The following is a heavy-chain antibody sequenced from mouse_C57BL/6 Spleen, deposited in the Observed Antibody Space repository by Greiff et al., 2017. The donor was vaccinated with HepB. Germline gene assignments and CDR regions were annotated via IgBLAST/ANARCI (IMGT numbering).Heavy chain of an antibody. CDR1: GFTFSSYA. Sequence: EVKVVESGGGLVKPGGSLKLSCAASGFTFSSYAMSWVRQTPEKRLEWVATRSDGGSYTYYPDNVKGRFTITRDNAKNNLYLQMRQLKSEDTAMYYCAEGGNYGWFAYWGQGTLVTVSA. V-gene: IGHV5-4*03. J-gene: IGHJ3*01. D-gene: IGHD2-1*01. CDR2: RSDGGSYT. CDR3: AEGGNYGWFAY.